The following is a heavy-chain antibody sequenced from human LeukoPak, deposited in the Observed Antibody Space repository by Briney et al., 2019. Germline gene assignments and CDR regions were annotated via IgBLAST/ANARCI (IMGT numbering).Heavy chain of an antibody. D-gene: IGHD3-3*01. CDR1: GFTFSDYY. Sequence: GGSLRLSCAASGFTFSDYYMSWIRQAPGKGLEWVSSISSSSSYIYYADSVKGRFTISRDNAKNSLYLQMNSLRAEDTAVYYCATSLKITIFGVVTTDAFDIWGQGTMVTVSS. V-gene: IGHV3-11*06. CDR3: ATSLKITIFGVVTTDAFDI. CDR2: ISSSSSYI. J-gene: IGHJ3*02.